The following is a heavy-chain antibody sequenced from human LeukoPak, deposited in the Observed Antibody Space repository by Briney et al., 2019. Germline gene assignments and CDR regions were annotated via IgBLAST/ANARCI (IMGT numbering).Heavy chain of an antibody. CDR3: ARAGAAVTRHFDN. CDR1: GYTFTSYA. D-gene: IGHD4-17*01. J-gene: IGHJ4*02. CDR2: ISGENGDT. Sequence: AASVKVSCKASGYTFTSYAMNWVRQAPGQGLEWMGWISGENGDTKSAQKLQGRVTMSTDASTSTAYMELRSLTSDDTAVYYCARAGAAVTRHFDNWGQGTLVTVSS. V-gene: IGHV1-18*01.